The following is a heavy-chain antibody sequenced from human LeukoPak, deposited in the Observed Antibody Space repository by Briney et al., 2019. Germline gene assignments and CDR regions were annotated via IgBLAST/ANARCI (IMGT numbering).Heavy chain of an antibody. V-gene: IGHV1-2*02. CDR1: GYTFTSYY. CDR2: INPNSGGT. J-gene: IGHJ6*03. Sequence: ASVRVSCTASGYTFTSYYMHWVRQAPGQGLEWMGWINPNSGGTNYAQKFQGRVTITRNTSISTAYMELSSLRSEDTAVYYCARWGYSGSYSSYYYYMDVWGKGTTVTVSS. D-gene: IGHD1-26*01. CDR3: ARWGYSGSYSSYYYYMDV.